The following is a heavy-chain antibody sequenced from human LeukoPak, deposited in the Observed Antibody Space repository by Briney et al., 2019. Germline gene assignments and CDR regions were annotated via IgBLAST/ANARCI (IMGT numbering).Heavy chain of an antibody. J-gene: IGHJ5*02. V-gene: IGHV1-3*01. D-gene: IGHD6-13*01. Sequence: ASVKVSCKASGYTFTSYAMHWVRQAPGQRLEWMGWINAGNGNTKYSQKFQGRVTITRDTSASTAYMELSSLRSEDTAVYYCARDFSGYTEFDPWGQGTLVTVSS. CDR1: GYTFTSYA. CDR3: ARDFSGYTEFDP. CDR2: INAGNGNT.